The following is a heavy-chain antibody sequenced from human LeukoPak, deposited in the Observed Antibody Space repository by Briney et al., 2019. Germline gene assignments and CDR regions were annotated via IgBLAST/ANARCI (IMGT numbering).Heavy chain of an antibody. CDR1: GFTFSTYA. Sequence: GGSLRLSCAASGFTFSTYAMSWVRQAPGMGLGWVSTITGSGDSTYYADSVKGRFTISRDNSKNTLYLQMSSLRAEDTALYYCAKGLGFSAYTYAEAADYWGLGTLVTVSS. D-gene: IGHD5-18*01. CDR2: ITGSGDST. V-gene: IGHV3-23*01. CDR3: AKGLGFSAYTYAEAADY. J-gene: IGHJ4*02.